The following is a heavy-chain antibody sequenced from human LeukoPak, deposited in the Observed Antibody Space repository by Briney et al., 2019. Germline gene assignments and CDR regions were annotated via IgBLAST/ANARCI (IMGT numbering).Heavy chain of an antibody. Sequence: GGSLRLSCAASGFTFSSYAMHWVRQAPGKGLEWVAVISYDGSNKYYADSVKGRFTISRDNSKNTLYLQMNSLRAEDTAVYYCARVRATTPHDAFDIWGQGTMVTVSS. CDR3: ARVRATTPHDAFDI. CDR2: ISYDGSNK. CDR1: GFTFSSYA. D-gene: IGHD1-26*01. J-gene: IGHJ3*02. V-gene: IGHV3-30*14.